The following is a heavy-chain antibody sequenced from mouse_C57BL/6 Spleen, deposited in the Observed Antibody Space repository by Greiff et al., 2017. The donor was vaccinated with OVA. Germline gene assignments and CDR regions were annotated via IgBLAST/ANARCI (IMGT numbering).Heavy chain of an antibody. CDR2: IDPSDSYT. Sequence: QVQLQQSGAELVKPGASVKLSCKASGYTFTSYWMQWVKQRPGQGLEWIGEIDPSDSYTNYNQKFKGKATLTVDTSSSTAYMQLSSLTSEDSAVYYCARGSNYGDYWGQGTTLTVSS. J-gene: IGHJ2*01. CDR3: ARGSNYGDY. CDR1: GYTFTSYW. V-gene: IGHV1-50*01. D-gene: IGHD2-5*01.